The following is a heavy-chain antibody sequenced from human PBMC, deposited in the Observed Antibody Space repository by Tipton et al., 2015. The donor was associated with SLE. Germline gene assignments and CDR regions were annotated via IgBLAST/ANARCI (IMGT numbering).Heavy chain of an antibody. CDR3: ARGRYSYGLHLDY. CDR2: IYYSGSI. J-gene: IGHJ4*02. D-gene: IGHD5-18*01. Sequence: TLSLTCTVSGGSISSHDWSWIRQPPGKGLEWIGYIYYSGSIYYNPSLKSRVTISVDTSKNQFSLKLSSVTAADTAVYYCARGRYSYGLHLDYWGQGTLVTVSS. V-gene: IGHV4-30-4*01. CDR1: GGSISSHD.